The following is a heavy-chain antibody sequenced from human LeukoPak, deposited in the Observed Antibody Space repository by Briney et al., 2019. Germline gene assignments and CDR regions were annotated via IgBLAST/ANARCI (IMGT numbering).Heavy chain of an antibody. Sequence: PGGSLRLSCAASGFTFSSYGMHWVRQAPGTGLEWVAFIRYDGSNKYYADSVKGRFTISRDNSKNTLYLQMNSLRAEDTAVYYCAKDGIETMVRGSGWFDPWGQGTLVTVSS. V-gene: IGHV3-30*02. CDR3: AKDGIETMVRGSGWFDP. J-gene: IGHJ5*02. CDR2: IRYDGSNK. D-gene: IGHD3-10*01. CDR1: GFTFSSYG.